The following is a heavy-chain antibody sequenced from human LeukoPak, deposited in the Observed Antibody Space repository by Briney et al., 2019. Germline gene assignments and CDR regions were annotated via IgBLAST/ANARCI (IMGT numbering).Heavy chain of an antibody. J-gene: IGHJ4*02. CDR2: IFHSGNA. Sequence: SGTLSLTCTVSGVPISSSNWWSWVRQSPGKGLELLGEIFHSGNANYNPSLQSRVTILVDKSKNQFSLNLDSVTVADAGVYYCACRDYWSGKFDYWGQGTPVIVSS. CDR1: GVPISSSNW. V-gene: IGHV4-4*02. D-gene: IGHD3-3*01. CDR3: ACRDYWSGKFDY.